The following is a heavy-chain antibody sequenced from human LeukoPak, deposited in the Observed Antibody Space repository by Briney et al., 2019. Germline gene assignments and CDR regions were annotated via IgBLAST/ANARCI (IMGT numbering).Heavy chain of an antibody. J-gene: IGHJ4*02. CDR2: IIPIFGTA. V-gene: IGHV1-69*13. Sequence: SVKVSCKASGYTFTSYYMHWVRQAPGQGLEWMGGIIPIFGTANYAQKFQGRVTITADESTSTAYMELSSLRSEDTAVYYCASAYYYDSSGYSLFDYWGQGTLVTVSS. CDR1: GYTFTSYY. D-gene: IGHD3-22*01. CDR3: ASAYYYDSSGYSLFDY.